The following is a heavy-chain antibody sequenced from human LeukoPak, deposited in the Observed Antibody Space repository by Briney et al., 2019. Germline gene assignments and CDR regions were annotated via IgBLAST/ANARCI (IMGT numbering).Heavy chain of an antibody. CDR2: IYYSGST. CDR1: GGSISSSSYY. CDR3: ARHQYYDSSGFLGY. Sequence: SETLSLTCTVSGGSISSSSYYWGWIRQPPGKGLEWIGSIYYSGSTYYNPSLKSRVTISVDTSKNQFSLKLSSVTAAGTAVYYCARHQYYDSSGFLGYWGQGTLVTVSS. V-gene: IGHV4-39*01. J-gene: IGHJ4*02. D-gene: IGHD3-22*01.